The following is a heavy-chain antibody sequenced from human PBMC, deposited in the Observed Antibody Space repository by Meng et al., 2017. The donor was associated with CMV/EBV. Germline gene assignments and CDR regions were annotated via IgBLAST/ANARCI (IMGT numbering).Heavy chain of an antibody. Sequence: ASVKVSCKASGYTFTSYGISWVRQAPGQGLEWMGWISAYNGNTNYAQKLQGRVTMTTDTSTSTAYMELRSLRSDDTAVYYCAGDGVYCSCTSCYEEDWFDPWGQGTLVTVSS. CDR1: GYTFTSYG. V-gene: IGHV1-18*01. J-gene: IGHJ5*02. CDR3: AGDGVYCSCTSCYEEDWFDP. CDR2: ISAYNGNT. D-gene: IGHD2-2*01.